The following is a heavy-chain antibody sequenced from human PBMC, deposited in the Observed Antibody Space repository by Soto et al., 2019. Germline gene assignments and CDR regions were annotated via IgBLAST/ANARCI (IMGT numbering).Heavy chain of an antibody. CDR2: ISYDGSNK. V-gene: IGHV3-30-3*01. D-gene: IGHD6-13*01. CDR3: AREGQYSSSPTSDY. Sequence: PGGSLRLSCAASGFTFSSYAMHWVRQAPGKGLEWVAVISYDGSNKYYADSVKGRFTISRDNSKNTLYLQMNSLRAEDTAVYYCAREGQYSSSPTSDYWGQGTLVTV. CDR1: GFTFSSYA. J-gene: IGHJ4*02.